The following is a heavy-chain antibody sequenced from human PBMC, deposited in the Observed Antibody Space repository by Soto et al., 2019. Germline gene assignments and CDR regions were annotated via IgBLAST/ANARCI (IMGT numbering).Heavy chain of an antibody. D-gene: IGHD2-15*01. CDR2: IDPSDSYT. V-gene: IGHV5-10-1*01. Sequence: PGESLKISCKGSGYSFTSYWISWVRQMPGKGLEWMGRIDPSDSYTNYSPSFQGHVTISADKSISTAYLQWSSLKASDTAMYYCARAAGYCSGGSCYSPGTEDYYYGMDVWGQGTTVTVSS. J-gene: IGHJ6*02. CDR1: GYSFTSYW. CDR3: ARAAGYCSGGSCYSPGTEDYYYGMDV.